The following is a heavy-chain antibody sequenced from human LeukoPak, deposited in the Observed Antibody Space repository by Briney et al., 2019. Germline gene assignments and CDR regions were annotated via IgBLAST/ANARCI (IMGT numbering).Heavy chain of an antibody. Sequence: GALRLSCAASGFTFSHYGMHWVRQAPGKGLEWVALISYDGSNKYYADSVKGRFTISRDNSKNTLYLQMNSLRAEDTAVYYCAKALVSPAIFGVVRRYGMDVWGQGTTVTVSS. CDR3: AKALVSPAIFGVVRRYGMDV. CDR1: GFTFSHYG. J-gene: IGHJ6*02. D-gene: IGHD3-3*01. V-gene: IGHV3-30*18. CDR2: ISYDGSNK.